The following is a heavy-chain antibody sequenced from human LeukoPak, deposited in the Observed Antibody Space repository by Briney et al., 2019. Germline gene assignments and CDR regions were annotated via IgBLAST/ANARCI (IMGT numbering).Heavy chain of an antibody. D-gene: IGHD4-17*01. V-gene: IGHV1-18*01. CDR1: GYTFTSYG. Sequence: ASVKVSCKASGYTFTSYGISWVRQAPGQGLERMGWISAYNGNTNYAQKLQGRVTMTTDTSTSTAYMELRSLRSDDTAVYYCARYGDYGGYYYYMDVWGKGTTVTISS. J-gene: IGHJ6*03. CDR3: ARYGDYGGYYYYMDV. CDR2: ISAYNGNT.